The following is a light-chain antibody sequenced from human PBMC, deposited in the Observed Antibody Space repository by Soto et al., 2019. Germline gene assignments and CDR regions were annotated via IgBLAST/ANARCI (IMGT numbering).Light chain of an antibody. Sequence: EVVLTQSPGTLSLSPGERATLSCRASQSVSSSYLAWYQQKPGQAPRLVIYGTSSRATGIPDRFSGIGSGTDFTLTISRLEPEDFAVYYCQQYGSSPFTFGHGTKVDIK. J-gene: IGKJ3*01. V-gene: IGKV3-20*01. CDR3: QQYGSSPFT. CDR2: GTS. CDR1: QSVSSSY.